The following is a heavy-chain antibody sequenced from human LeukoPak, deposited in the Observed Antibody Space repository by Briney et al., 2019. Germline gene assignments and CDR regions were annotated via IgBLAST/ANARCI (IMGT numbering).Heavy chain of an antibody. D-gene: IGHD1-14*01. CDR3: AKDNPLDY. CDR1: GFTFSSYA. CDR2: LSYDGSNK. Sequence: GGSLRLSCAASGFTFSSYAMHWVRQAPGKGLEWVAVLSYDGSNKYYADSVKGRFTISRDNSKNTLYLHINSLRAEDTAVYYCAKDNPLDYWGQGTLVIVSS. V-gene: IGHV3-30*04. J-gene: IGHJ4*02.